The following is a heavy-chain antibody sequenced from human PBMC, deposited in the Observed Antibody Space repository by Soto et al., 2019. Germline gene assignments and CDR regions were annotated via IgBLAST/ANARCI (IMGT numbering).Heavy chain of an antibody. D-gene: IGHD3-10*01. Sequence: ASVKVSFKASRYSFTSLDINWVRQTARQGLEWMGWMQPSTGRTGYAQKVQGRVTRTRDTSINTAHMQLTTLTSDDPAFYYCARGVRAGVCYWGLGTPVTV. V-gene: IGHV1-8*01. CDR2: MQPSTGRT. CDR1: RYSFTSLD. J-gene: IGHJ4*02. CDR3: ARGVRAGVCY.